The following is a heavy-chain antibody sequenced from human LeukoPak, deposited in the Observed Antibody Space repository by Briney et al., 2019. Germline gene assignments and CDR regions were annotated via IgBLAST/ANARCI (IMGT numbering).Heavy chain of an antibody. Sequence: QPGGSLRLSCAASGFTFSSYWMLWVRQAPGKGLVWVSRVNSDGNSTDYADSVKGRFTISRDNAKNTLYLQMNSLRAEDTAVYYCARARMRSPTCYYLDFWGQGTLVTVSS. CDR1: GFTFSSYW. D-gene: IGHD2-2*01. V-gene: IGHV3-74*01. J-gene: IGHJ4*02. CDR3: ARARMRSPTCYYLDF. CDR2: VNSDGNST.